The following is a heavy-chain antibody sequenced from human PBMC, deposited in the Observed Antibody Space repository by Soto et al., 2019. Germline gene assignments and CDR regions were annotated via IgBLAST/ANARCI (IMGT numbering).Heavy chain of an antibody. CDR1: GYTFTGYY. CDR3: ARSDSSGHIPLLQSTSVFDY. CDR2: INPNSGGT. V-gene: IGHV1-2*04. J-gene: IGHJ4*02. D-gene: IGHD3-22*01. Sequence: ASVKVSFKASGYTFTGYYMHWVRQAPGQGLEWMGWINPNSGGTNYAQKFQGWVTMTRDTSISTAYMELGRLRSDDTAVYYCARSDSSGHIPLLQSTSVFDYWGQGTLVTVSS.